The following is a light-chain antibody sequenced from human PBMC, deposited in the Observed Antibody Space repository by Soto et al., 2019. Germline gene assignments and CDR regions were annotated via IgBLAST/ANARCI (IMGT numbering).Light chain of an antibody. J-gene: IGKJ5*01. Sequence: EIVMTQSPATLSVSLGERATLSCRASQSVSSNLAWYQLKPGQAPRLLIYGASTRATGIPARFSGTGSGTEFTLTISSLKSEDYGVYYCQQYKSWPPITFGQGTRLEIK. CDR1: QSVSSN. CDR3: QQYKSWPPIT. CDR2: GAS. V-gene: IGKV3-15*01.